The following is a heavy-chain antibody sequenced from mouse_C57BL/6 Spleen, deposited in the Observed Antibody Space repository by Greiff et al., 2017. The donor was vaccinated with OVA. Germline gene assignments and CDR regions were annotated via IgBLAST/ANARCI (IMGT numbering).Heavy chain of an antibody. J-gene: IGHJ4*01. D-gene: IGHD1-1*01. CDR2: IDPETGGT. V-gene: IGHV1-15*01. CDR3: NPLYGYYAMDY. CDR1: GYTFTDYE. Sequence: QVQLQQSGAELVRPGASVTLSCKASGYTFTDYEMHWVKQTPVHGLEWIGAIDPETGGTAYNQKFKGKAILTADKSSSTAYMELRSLTSEDSAVYDCNPLYGYYAMDYWGQGTSVTVSS.